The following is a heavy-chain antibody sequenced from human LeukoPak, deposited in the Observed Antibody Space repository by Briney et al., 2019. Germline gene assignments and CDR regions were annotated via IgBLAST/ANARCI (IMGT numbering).Heavy chain of an antibody. J-gene: IGHJ5*01. V-gene: IGHV4-4*07. D-gene: IGHD5/OR15-5a*01. CDR1: GGSLRTYY. CDR3: ARCSSNVYDDSWIDA. Sequence: SETLSLTCTVSGGSLRTYYWSWIRQPAGKGLEWIGRIYSSGSTNYNPSLKSRVTMSVDTSKNHFSLKLNSVTAADTAIYYCARCSSNVYDDSWIDASGQGTLVTAS. CDR2: IYSSGST.